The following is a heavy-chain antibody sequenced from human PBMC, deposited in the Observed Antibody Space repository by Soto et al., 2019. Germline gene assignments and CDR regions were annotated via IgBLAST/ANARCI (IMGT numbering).Heavy chain of an antibody. CDR2: IYYSGST. Sequence: QVQLQESGPGLVKPSETLSLTCTVSGGSISSYYWSWIRQPPGKGLEWIGYIYYSGSTNYNPSLKSRVTISVDTSKNQFSLKLSSVTAADTAVYYCARLISSSWYVDPYYYYYMDVWGKGTTVTVSS. CDR1: GGSISSYY. J-gene: IGHJ6*03. CDR3: ARLISSSWYVDPYYYYYMDV. V-gene: IGHV4-59*08. D-gene: IGHD6-13*01.